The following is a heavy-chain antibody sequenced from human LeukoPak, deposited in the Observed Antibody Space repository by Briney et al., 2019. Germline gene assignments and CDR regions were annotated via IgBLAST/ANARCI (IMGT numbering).Heavy chain of an antibody. D-gene: IGHD3-22*01. CDR2: ISSSGSTI. CDR3: ARLYDSSGYYRDYYYGMDV. V-gene: IGHV3-48*03. J-gene: IGHJ6*02. CDR1: GFTFSSYE. Sequence: GGSPRLSCAASGFTFSSYEMNWVRQAPGKGLEWVSYISSSGSTIYYADSVKGRFTISRDNAKNSLYLQMNSLRAEDTAVYYCARLYDSSGYYRDYYYGMDVWGQGTTVTVSS.